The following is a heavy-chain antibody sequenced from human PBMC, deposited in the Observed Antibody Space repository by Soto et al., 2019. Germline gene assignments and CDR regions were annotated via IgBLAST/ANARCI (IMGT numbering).Heavy chain of an antibody. CDR3: ARGSKRQLVLASAFDI. D-gene: IGHD6-13*01. J-gene: IGHJ3*02. Sequence: GAPMKGSCQASCFTFSRHGISWGRQGPGQGLEWMGWISAYNGNTNYAQKLQGRVTMTTDTSTSTAYMGLRSLRSDDTAVYYCARGSKRQLVLASAFDIWGQGTMVTVSS. CDR2: ISAYNGNT. CDR1: CFTFSRHG. V-gene: IGHV1-18*01.